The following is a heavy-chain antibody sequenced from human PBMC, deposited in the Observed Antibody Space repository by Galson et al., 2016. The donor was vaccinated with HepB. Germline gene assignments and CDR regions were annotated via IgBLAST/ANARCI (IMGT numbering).Heavy chain of an antibody. CDR1: GYRFTSYW. CDR2: FHPADSDT. D-gene: IGHD2-8*02. CDR3: AKISSSPDIRTGGSVYYHCHGMDV. V-gene: IGHV5-51*01. J-gene: IGHJ6*02. Sequence: QSGAEVKKPGESLKISCKGSGYRFTSYWIAWVRQMPGKGLEWMGIFHPADSDTIYSPSFEGQVTFSADKSINTAYLQWGSLKASDTAMYYFAKISSSPDIRTGGSVYYHCHGMDVWGQGTTVIVAS.